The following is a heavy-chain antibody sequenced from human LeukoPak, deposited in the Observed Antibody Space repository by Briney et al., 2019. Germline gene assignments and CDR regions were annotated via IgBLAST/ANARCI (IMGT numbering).Heavy chain of an antibody. CDR3: ARGRPLAAADGGQPPDY. V-gene: IGHV3-21*01. CDR2: ISSSSSYI. D-gene: IGHD6-13*01. Sequence: PGGSLRLSCAASGFTFSSYSMNWVRQAPGKGLEWASSISSSSSYIYYADSVKGRFTISRDNAKNSLYLQMNSLRAEDTAVYYCARGRPLAAADGGQPPDYWGQGTLVTVSS. CDR1: GFTFSSYS. J-gene: IGHJ4*02.